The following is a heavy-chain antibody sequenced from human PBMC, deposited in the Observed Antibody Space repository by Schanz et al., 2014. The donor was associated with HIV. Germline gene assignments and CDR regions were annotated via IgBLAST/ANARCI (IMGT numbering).Heavy chain of an antibody. D-gene: IGHD5-12*01. J-gene: IGHJ4*02. Sequence: QVQLVESGGGVVQPGRSLRLSCAASGFTFRSYGMHWVRQAPGKGLEWVAVIWYDGRNKYYADSVKGRFTISRDNSKTTLYLQMNSLRAEDTAVYYCARVPRWLHPDFDYWGQGILVTVSS. V-gene: IGHV3-33*01. CDR2: IWYDGRNK. CDR1: GFTFRSYG. CDR3: ARVPRWLHPDFDY.